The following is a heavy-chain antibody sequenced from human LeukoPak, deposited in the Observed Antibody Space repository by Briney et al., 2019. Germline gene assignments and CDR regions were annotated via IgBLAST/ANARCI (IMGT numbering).Heavy chain of an antibody. CDR3: GKDTVVFITIFGVVTEAFDY. D-gene: IGHD3-3*01. J-gene: IGHJ4*02. CDR2: ISGSGGST. V-gene: IGHV3-23*01. CDR1: GFTFSSYA. Sequence: GGSLRLSCAASGFTFSSYAMSWVRQAPGKGLEWVSAISGSGGSTYYADSVKGRFTISRDNSKNTLYLQMNSLRAEDTAVYYCGKDTVVFITIFGVVTEAFDYWGQGTLVTVSS.